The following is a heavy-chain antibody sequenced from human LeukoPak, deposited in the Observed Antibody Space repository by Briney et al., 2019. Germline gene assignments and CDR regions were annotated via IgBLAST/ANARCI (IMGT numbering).Heavy chain of an antibody. J-gene: IGHJ2*01. Sequence: PSETLSLTCTASGASISSGSYYWGWIRQPPGKGLEWIGSIYHAGTTYYNPSLKSRVTISVDTPNNQFSLKMSSVTAADTAVYYCARGDNSHHWYFDLWGRGTLVTVSS. D-gene: IGHD5-24*01. CDR1: GASISSGSYY. CDR3: ARGDNSHHWYFDL. V-gene: IGHV4-39*01. CDR2: IYHAGTT.